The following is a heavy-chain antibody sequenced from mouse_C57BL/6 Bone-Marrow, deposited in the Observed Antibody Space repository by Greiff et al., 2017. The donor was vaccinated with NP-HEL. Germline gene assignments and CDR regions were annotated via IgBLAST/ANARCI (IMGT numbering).Heavy chain of an antibody. J-gene: IGHJ2*01. V-gene: IGHV14-4*01. CDR2: IDPENGDT. D-gene: IGHD2-4*01. Sequence: EVMLVESGAELVRPGASVKLSCTASGFNIKDDYMHWVKQRPEQGLEWIGWIDPENGDTEYASKFQGKATITADTSSNTAYLQLSSLTSENTAVYYGTRGGLYYDFDYWGQGTTLTVSS. CDR3: TRGGLYYDFDY. CDR1: GFNIKDDY.